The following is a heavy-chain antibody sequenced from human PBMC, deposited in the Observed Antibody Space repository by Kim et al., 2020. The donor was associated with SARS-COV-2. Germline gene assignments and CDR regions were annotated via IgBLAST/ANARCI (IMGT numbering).Heavy chain of an antibody. J-gene: IGHJ3*02. CDR3: AKDMDIVATIDAFDI. D-gene: IGHD5-12*01. Sequence: EAVKGRFTISRDNAKNTLYLQMNSLGAEDTAVYYCAKDMDIVATIDAFDIWGQGTMVTVSS. V-gene: IGHV3-23*01.